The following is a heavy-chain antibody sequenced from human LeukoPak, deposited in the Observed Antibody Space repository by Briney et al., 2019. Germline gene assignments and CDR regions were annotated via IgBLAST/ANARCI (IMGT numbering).Heavy chain of an antibody. Sequence: SETLSLTCAVYGGSFSGYYWSWIRQPPGKGLEWIGEINHSGSTNYNPSLKSRVTISVDSSKNQFSLKLSSVTAADTAVYYCARLFDYWGQGTLVTVSS. CDR2: INHSGST. J-gene: IGHJ4*02. V-gene: IGHV4-34*01. CDR3: ARLFDY. CDR1: GGSFSGYY.